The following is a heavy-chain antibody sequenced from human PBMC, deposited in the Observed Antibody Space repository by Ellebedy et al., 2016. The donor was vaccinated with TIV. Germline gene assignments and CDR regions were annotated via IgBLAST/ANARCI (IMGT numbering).Heavy chain of an antibody. CDR1: GYTFTSAY. Sequence: AASVKVSCKTSGYTFTSAYIHWVRQAPGKGLEWVGIINPSSGSTNYAQNFQGRVTMTTDTSTSTANMELRSLTSDDTAVYYCARSSSHVTLDYWGQGTLVTVSS. V-gene: IGHV1-46*01. J-gene: IGHJ4*02. CDR3: ARSSSHVTLDY. CDR2: INPSSGST. D-gene: IGHD6-13*01.